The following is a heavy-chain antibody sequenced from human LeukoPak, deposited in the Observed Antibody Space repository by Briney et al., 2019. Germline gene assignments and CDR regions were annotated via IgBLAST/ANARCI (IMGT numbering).Heavy chain of an antibody. CDR1: GGSFSGYY. V-gene: IGHV4-34*01. Sequence: SETLSLTCAVYGGSFSGYYWSWIRQPPGKGLEWIGEINHSGSTNYNPSLKSRVTISVDTSKNQFSLKLSSVTAADTAVYYCARSESLLGGHVRHYFDYWGQGTLVTVSS. CDR2: INHSGST. J-gene: IGHJ4*02. CDR3: ARSESLLGGHVRHYFDY. D-gene: IGHD5-12*01.